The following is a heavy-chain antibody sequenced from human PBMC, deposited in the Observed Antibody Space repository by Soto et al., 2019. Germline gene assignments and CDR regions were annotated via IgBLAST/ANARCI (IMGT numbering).Heavy chain of an antibody. CDR3: ASPRFIVVVPAAINYYYGMDV. D-gene: IGHD2-2*01. J-gene: IGHJ6*02. V-gene: IGHV1-69*01. CDR2: IIPIFGTA. CDR1: GGTFSSYA. Sequence: QVQLVQSGAEVKKPGSSVKVSCKASGGTFSSYAISWVRQAPGQGLEWMGGIIPIFGTANYAQKFQGRVTSTADESTSTADMELSSLRSEDTAVYYCASPRFIVVVPAAINYYYGMDVWGQGTTVTVSS.